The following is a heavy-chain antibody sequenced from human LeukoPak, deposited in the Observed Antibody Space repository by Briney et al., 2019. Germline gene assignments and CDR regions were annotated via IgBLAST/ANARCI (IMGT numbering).Heavy chain of an antibody. V-gene: IGHV4-39*07. CDR1: GGSISSGNYY. D-gene: IGHD2-2*01. Sequence: PSETLSLTCTVSGGSISSGNYYWSWIRQPSGKGLEWIGEINHSGSTNYNPSLKSRVTISVGTSKNQFSLKLSSVTAADTAVYYCAKGLVGWFERWGQGTLVTVSS. CDR3: AKGLVGWFER. J-gene: IGHJ5*02. CDR2: INHSGST.